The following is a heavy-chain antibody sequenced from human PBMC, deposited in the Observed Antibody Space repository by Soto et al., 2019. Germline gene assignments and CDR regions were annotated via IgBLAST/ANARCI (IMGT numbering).Heavy chain of an antibody. D-gene: IGHD3-16*02. Sequence: ASVKVSCKASGYTFTSYYMHWVRQAPGQGLEWMGIINPSGGSTSYAQKFQGRVTMTRDTSTSTVYMELSSLRSEDTAVYYCATLYDYIWGSYRRPPYLFDYWGQGALVTVSS. CDR2: INPSGGST. J-gene: IGHJ4*02. V-gene: IGHV1-46*01. CDR3: ATLYDYIWGSYRRPPYLFDY. CDR1: GYTFTSYY.